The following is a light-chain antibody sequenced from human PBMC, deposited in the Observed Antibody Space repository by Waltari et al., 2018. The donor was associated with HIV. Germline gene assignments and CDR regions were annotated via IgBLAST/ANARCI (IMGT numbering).Light chain of an antibody. V-gene: IGLV2-11*01. CDR2: DVT. CDR3: CSVAGSYTLV. J-gene: IGLJ3*02. CDR1: SSDIGDYNY. Sequence: QSALTQPRSVSGSPGQSVTISCTGTSSDIGDYNYVSWYQQHPGKAPELMIYDVTKRPSGVHDRFSGSKSGNTASLTISVLQAEDEAAYYCCSVAGSYTLVCGGGTKLTVL.